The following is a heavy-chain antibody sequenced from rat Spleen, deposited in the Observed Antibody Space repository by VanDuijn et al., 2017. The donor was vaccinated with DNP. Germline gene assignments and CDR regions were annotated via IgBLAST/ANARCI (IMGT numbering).Heavy chain of an antibody. D-gene: IGHD1-9*01. J-gene: IGHJ3*01. CDR2: MWSGGST. Sequence: QVQLMESGPGLVQPSQTLSLTCTVSGFSLTDYSVNWVRQSPGRGLEWIGAMWSGGSTDYNSALKSRLSISRDTSKSQVLLKMNSLQTEETAMYFWARSAYGYNLNWFAYWGQGTLVTVSS. CDR3: ARSAYGYNLNWFAY. V-gene: IGHV2-15*01. CDR1: GFSLTDYS.